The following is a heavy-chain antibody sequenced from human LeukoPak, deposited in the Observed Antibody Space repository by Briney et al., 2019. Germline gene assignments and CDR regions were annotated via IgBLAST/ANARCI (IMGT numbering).Heavy chain of an antibody. J-gene: IGHJ4*02. CDR2: FDSEDGET. CDR3: ARDSYSSSWYRWRDFDY. D-gene: IGHD6-13*01. V-gene: IGHV1-24*01. CDR1: GYTLTELS. Sequence: GASVKVSCKVSGYTLTELSMHWVRQAPGKGLEWMGGFDSEDGETIYAQKFQGRVTMTEDTSTDTAYMELSRLRSDDTAVYYCARDSYSSSWYRWRDFDYWGQGTLVTVSS.